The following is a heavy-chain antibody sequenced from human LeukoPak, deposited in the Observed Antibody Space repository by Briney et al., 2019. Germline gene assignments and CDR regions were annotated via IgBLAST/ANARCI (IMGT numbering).Heavy chain of an antibody. CDR1: GFTFSSYG. Sequence: PGRSLRLSCAASGFTFSSYGMHWVRQAPGKGLEWVAVIWYDGSNKYYADSVKGRFTISRDNSKNTLYLQMNSLRAEDTAVYYCAREGIVGATHAFDYWGQGTLVTVSS. CDR2: IWYDGSNK. CDR3: AREGIVGATHAFDY. V-gene: IGHV3-33*01. D-gene: IGHD1-26*01. J-gene: IGHJ4*02.